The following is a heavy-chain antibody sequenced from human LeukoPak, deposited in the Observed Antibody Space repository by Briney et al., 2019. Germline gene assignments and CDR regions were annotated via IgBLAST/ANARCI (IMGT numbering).Heavy chain of an antibody. CDR2: IIPIFGTA. D-gene: IGHD3-10*01. CDR1: GGTFSSYA. CDR3: ASGYGSGSPQYYFDY. J-gene: IGHJ4*02. V-gene: IGHV1-69*01. Sequence: SVKVSCKASGGTFSSYAISWVRQAPGQGLEWMGGIIPIFGTANYAQKFQGRVTITADESTSTAYMELSSLRSEDPAVYYCASGYGSGSPQYYFDYWGQGTLVTVSS.